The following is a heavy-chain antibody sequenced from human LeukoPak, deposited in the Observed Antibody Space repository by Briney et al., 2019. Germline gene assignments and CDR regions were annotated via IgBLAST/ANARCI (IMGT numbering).Heavy chain of an antibody. Sequence: PSQTLSLTCTVSGGSISSGSYYWRWIRQPAGKGLEWIGRIYTSGSTNYNPSLKSRVTISVDTSKNQFSLKLSSVTAADTAVYYCARARKKIMITFGGVILDAFDIWGQGTMVTVSS. CDR3: ARARKKIMITFGGVILDAFDI. J-gene: IGHJ3*02. CDR2: IYTSGST. D-gene: IGHD3-16*02. V-gene: IGHV4-61*02. CDR1: GGSISSGSYY.